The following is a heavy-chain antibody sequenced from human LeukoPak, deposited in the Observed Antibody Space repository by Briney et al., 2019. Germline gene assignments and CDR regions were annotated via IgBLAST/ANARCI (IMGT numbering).Heavy chain of an antibody. CDR3: VKDLYKGDSASWYFFHY. Sequence: GGSLRLSCSASGFIISDYAMHWVRQAPGKGLEYVSGISANGGSTYHADSVKGRFTISRDTSKDTLYLQMSSLRAEDTAMYYCVKDLYKGDSASWYFFHYWGQGTLVTVSS. J-gene: IGHJ4*02. CDR2: ISANGGST. V-gene: IGHV3-64D*06. D-gene: IGHD6-13*01. CDR1: GFIISDYA.